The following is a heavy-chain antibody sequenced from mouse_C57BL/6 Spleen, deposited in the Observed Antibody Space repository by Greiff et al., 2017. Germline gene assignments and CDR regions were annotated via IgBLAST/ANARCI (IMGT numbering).Heavy chain of an antibody. J-gene: IGHJ1*03. CDR2: INPSNGGT. Sequence: VQLQQPGTELVKPGASVKLSCKASGYTFTSYWMHWVKQRPGQGLEWIGNINPSNGGTNYNEKFKSKATLTVDKSSSTAYMQLSSLTSEVSAVYYCARDYYGSDWYFDFWGTGTTVTVSS. CDR1: GYTFTSYW. D-gene: IGHD1-1*01. V-gene: IGHV1-53*01. CDR3: ARDYYGSDWYFDF.